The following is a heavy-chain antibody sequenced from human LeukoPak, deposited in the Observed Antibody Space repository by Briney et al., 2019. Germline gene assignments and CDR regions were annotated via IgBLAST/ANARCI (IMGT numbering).Heavy chain of an antibody. CDR3: AKGGVTMGIIDY. J-gene: IGHJ4*02. D-gene: IGHD3-10*01. V-gene: IGHV3-23*01. CDR1: GFTFSSYA. CDR2: ISGSGDST. Sequence: GGSLRLSCAASGFTFSSYAMSWVRQAPGKGLEWVSVISGSGDSTYFIDSVKGRFTISRDNSKNTLDLQMNSLRAEDTAVYYCAKGGVTMGIIDYWGQGTLVTVSS.